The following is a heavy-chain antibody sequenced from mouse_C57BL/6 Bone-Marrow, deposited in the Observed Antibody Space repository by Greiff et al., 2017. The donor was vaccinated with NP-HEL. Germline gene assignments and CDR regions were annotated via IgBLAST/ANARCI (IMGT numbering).Heavy chain of an antibody. CDR1: GFTFTSYW. J-gene: IGHJ3*01. Sequence: QVQLQQPGAELVKPGASVKLSCKASGFTFTSYWMQWVKQRPGPGLEWIGEIDPYDSYTNYNQKFMGKVTLTVDTSSRTAYMQLSSLTSEDSAVYYCARGSRQLRRGQFFACWGQGTLVTVSA. CDR3: ARGSRQLRRGQFFAC. V-gene: IGHV1-50*01. CDR2: IDPYDSYT. D-gene: IGHD3-2*02.